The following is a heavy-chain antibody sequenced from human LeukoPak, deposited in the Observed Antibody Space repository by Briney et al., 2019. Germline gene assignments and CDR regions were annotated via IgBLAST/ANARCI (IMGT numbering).Heavy chain of an antibody. CDR3: ARGYCSGGGCYTAEYLPH. CDR2: MRPNSAET. V-gene: IGHV1-8*02. J-gene: IGHJ1*01. Sequence: ASVKVSCKASGYTFTDYDINWVRQAAGQGLEWMGWMRPNSAETGNVQKFQGRVTMTRNISASTAYMELTGLRSDDTAVYFRARGYCSGGGCYTAEYLPHWGQGTLVTVSS. D-gene: IGHD2-15*01. CDR1: GYTFTDYD.